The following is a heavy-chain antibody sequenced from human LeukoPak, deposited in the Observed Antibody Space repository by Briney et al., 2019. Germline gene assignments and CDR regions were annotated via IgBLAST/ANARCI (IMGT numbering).Heavy chain of an antibody. CDR3: ATDFYDST. D-gene: IGHD3-22*01. J-gene: IGHJ5*02. CDR1: GFTFSNAW. CDR2: IRSNSDGGTI. Sequence: GGSLRLSCATSGFTFSNAWMNWVRQAPGKGLEWVGRIRSNSDGGTIDYAAPVKGRFTLSRDDSKTTLYLHMNSLQTEDTAVYYCATDFYDSTWGQGTLVTVSS. V-gene: IGHV3-15*07.